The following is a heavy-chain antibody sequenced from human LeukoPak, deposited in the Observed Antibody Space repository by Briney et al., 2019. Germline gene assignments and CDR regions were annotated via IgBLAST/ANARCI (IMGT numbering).Heavy chain of an antibody. V-gene: IGHV4-39*07. CDR3: ARVRSTWEVDS. D-gene: IGHD1-26*01. CDR1: GGSISSSNYY. J-gene: IGHJ4*02. CDR2: IYYSGST. Sequence: SETLSLTCTVPGGSISSSNYYWGWIRQPPGKGLEWIGSIYYSGSTYYSPSLKSRVTISVDTSKNQFSLRLSSVTVADTAVYYCARVRSTWEVDSWGQGTLVTVSS.